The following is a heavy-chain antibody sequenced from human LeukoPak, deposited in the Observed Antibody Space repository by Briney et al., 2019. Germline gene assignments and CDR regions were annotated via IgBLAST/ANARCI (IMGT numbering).Heavy chain of an antibody. J-gene: IGHJ6*03. CDR2: IYGGGST. CDR1: GFTVSSNY. D-gene: IGHD3-10*01. CDR3: ARVRGPIMFMDV. V-gene: IGHV3-53*01. Sequence: TGGSLRLSCAASGFTVSSNYMSWVRQAPGKGLEWVSVIYGGGSTSYADSVKGRFTISRDNSKNTLYLQMNNLRAEDTAVYYCARVRGPIMFMDVWGKGTTVTISS.